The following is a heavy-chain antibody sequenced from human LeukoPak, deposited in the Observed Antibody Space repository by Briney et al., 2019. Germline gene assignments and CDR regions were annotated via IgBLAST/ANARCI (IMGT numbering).Heavy chain of an antibody. J-gene: IGHJ6*02. CDR1: GFTFSDYY. D-gene: IGHD2-2*01. Sequence: GGSLRLSCAASGFTFSDYYMSWVRQAPGKGLEWVSGINWNGGSTGYADSVKGRFTISRDNAKNSLYLQMNSLRAEDTALHHCARHLGYCSSTSCTADYYYYGMDVWGQGTTVTVSS. CDR2: INWNGGST. V-gene: IGHV3-20*01. CDR3: ARHLGYCSSTSCTADYYYYGMDV.